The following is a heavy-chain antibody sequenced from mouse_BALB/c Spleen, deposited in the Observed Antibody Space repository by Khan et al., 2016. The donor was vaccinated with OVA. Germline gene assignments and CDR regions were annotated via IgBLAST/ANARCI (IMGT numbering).Heavy chain of an antibody. CDR1: GFTFSSYA. CDR3: TRLVDY. CDR2: INSGGST. V-gene: IGHV5-6-5*01. Sequence: DVRLVESGGGLVKPGGFLKLSCAASGFTFSSYAVSWIRQTPEKRLEWVASINSGGSTYYPDSVKGRFTISRDDARNILYLQMSSLRSEDTAMYYCTRLVDYWGQGTSVTVSS. J-gene: IGHJ4*01.